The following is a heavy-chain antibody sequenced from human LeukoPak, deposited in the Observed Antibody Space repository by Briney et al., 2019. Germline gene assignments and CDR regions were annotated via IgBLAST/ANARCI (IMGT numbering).Heavy chain of an antibody. J-gene: IGHJ4*02. V-gene: IGHV1-18*01. Sequence: ASVEVSRQASGYTFTSYCISWGGQAPGQGLEWMGWISAYNGNTNYAQKLQGRVTMITDTSTSTAYMELRSLRSDDTAVYYCARSSWYRSLFDYWGQGTLVTVSS. CDR2: ISAYNGNT. D-gene: IGHD6-13*01. CDR1: GYTFTSYC. CDR3: ARSSWYRSLFDY.